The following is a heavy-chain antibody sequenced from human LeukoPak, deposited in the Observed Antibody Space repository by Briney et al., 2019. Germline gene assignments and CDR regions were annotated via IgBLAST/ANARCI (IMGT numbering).Heavy chain of an antibody. V-gene: IGHV1-2*02. CDR1: GYTFTGYC. Sequence: ASVKVCCKASGYTFTGYCMHWVRQAPGQGVQWMGWINPNSGGTNYAQKFQGRVTMTRDTSISTAYMELSSLRSDDTAVYYCARGGWIDSSGYYYSFDFWGQGTLVTVSS. CDR3: ARGGWIDSSGYYYSFDF. CDR2: INPNSGGT. D-gene: IGHD3-22*01. J-gene: IGHJ4*02.